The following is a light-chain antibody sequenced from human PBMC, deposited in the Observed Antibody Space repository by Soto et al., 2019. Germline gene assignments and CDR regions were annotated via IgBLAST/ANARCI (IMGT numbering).Light chain of an antibody. V-gene: IGKV3-15*01. CDR1: QSVSSN. CDR3: QQYNNWPPRGT. Sequence: EIVMTQSPATLSVSPGERATLSCRASQSVSSNLAWYQQIPGQAPRLLIYGASTRATGIPARFSGSGSGTDFTLTISSLQSEDFAVYYCQQYNNWPPRGTFRQGTKVEIK. J-gene: IGKJ1*01. CDR2: GAS.